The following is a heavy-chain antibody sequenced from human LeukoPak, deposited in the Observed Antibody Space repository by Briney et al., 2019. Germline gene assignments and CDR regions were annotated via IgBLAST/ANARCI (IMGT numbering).Heavy chain of an antibody. CDR1: GGSTSSGGYS. D-gene: IGHD3-9*01. J-gene: IGHJ4*02. V-gene: IGHV4-30-2*01. CDR3: ARDSLVMGVDY. Sequence: NPSETLSLTCAVSGGSTSSGGYSWSWIRQPPGKGLEWIGYIYHSGSTYYNPSLKSRVTISVDRSKNQFSLKLSSVTAADTAVYYCARDSLVMGVDYWGQGTLVTVSS. CDR2: IYHSGST.